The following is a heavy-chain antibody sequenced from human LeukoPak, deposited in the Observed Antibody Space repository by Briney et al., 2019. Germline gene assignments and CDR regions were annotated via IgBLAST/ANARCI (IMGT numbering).Heavy chain of an antibody. Sequence: SETLSLTCTISGASISSWYWSWIRQPPGRGLEWIGDIYGGGSTNYKSSLRSRVTISVDRSKNQFSLKLSSVTAADTAVYYCARDGTRDGYNPFDYWGQGTLVTVSS. CDR2: IYGGGST. V-gene: IGHV4-4*08. J-gene: IGHJ4*02. D-gene: IGHD5-24*01. CDR1: GASISSWY. CDR3: ARDGTRDGYNPFDY.